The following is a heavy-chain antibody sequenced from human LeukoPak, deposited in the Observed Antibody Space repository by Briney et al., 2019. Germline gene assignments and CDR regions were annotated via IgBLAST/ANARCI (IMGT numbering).Heavy chain of an antibody. V-gene: IGHV3-21*01. CDR3: ARKLEQWLVAPGDY. J-gene: IGHJ4*02. Sequence: PGGSLRLSCAASGFTFSSYSMNWVRQAPGKGLEWVSFISSGSSYKYYADSVKGRFTISRDNAKNSLYLQMNSLRAEDTAVYYCARKLEQWLVAPGDYWGQGTLVTVSS. CDR1: GFTFSSYS. CDR2: ISSGSSYK. D-gene: IGHD6-19*01.